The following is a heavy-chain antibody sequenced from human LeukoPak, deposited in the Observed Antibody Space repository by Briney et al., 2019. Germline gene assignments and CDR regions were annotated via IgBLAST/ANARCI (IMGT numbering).Heavy chain of an antibody. CDR3: ARDTYCSSTSCYSGIDY. J-gene: IGHJ4*02. D-gene: IGHD2-2*01. CDR1: GGSISSGGYY. Sequence: SETLSLTCTVSGGSISSGGYYWSWIRQPPGKGLEWIGYIYHSGSTYYNPSLKSRVTTSVDRSKNQFSLKLSSVTAADTAVYYCARDTYCSSTSCYSGIDYWGQGTLVTVSS. V-gene: IGHV4-30-2*01. CDR2: IYHSGST.